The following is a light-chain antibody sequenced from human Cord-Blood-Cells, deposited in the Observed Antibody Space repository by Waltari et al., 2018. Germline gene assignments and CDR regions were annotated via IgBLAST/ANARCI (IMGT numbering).Light chain of an antibody. CDR3: LAWDSSTVV. CDR2: ADS. J-gene: IGLJ2*01. V-gene: IGLV3-1*01. CDR1: KLGDKY. Sequence: SYELTQPPSVSVSPGQTASITCSGDKLGDKYACWYQQKPGQSPVLVIYADSKRPSGIPERFSGSNSGNTATLTISGTQAMDEADYYCLAWDSSTVVFGGGTKLTVL.